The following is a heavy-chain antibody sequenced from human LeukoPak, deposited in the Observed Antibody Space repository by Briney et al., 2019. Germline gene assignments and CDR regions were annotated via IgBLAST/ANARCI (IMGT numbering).Heavy chain of an antibody. D-gene: IGHD2-2*01. V-gene: IGHV4-39*01. J-gene: IGHJ4*02. CDR1: GGSISSRSYY. CDR3: ARHFYCSSTSCSHYFDL. Sequence: SETPSLTCTVSGGSISSRSYYWGWIRQPPGKGLEWIGRIYYSGSTYYNPSLKSRVTISVDTSKNQFSLKLSSVTAADTAVYYCARHFYCSSTSCSHYFDLWGQGTLVTVSS. CDR2: IYYSGST.